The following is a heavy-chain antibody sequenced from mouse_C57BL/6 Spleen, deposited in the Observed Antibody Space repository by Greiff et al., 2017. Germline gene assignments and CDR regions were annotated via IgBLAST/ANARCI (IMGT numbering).Heavy chain of an antibody. CDR1: GYTFTSYW. J-gene: IGHJ4*01. CDR3: ARFYDGSYYAMDY. Sequence: QVQLQQPGAELVKPGASVKMSCTASGYTFTSYWITWVKQRPGQGLEWIGDIYPGSGSTNYNEKFKSKATLTVDTSSSTAYMQLSSLTSEDAAVYYCARFYDGSYYAMDYWGQGTSVTVSS. D-gene: IGHD2-3*01. V-gene: IGHV1-55*01. CDR2: IYPGSGST.